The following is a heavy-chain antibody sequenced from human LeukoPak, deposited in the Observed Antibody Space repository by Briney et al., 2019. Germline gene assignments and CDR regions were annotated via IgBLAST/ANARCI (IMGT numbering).Heavy chain of an antibody. Sequence: GGSLRLSCAASGFAFSTYSMNWVRQVPGKGLEWVSSISSSSTYIYHADSVKGRFSITRDNAKNSLFLQMNSLRAEDTAVYYCARDYRYSGVYQFDYWGQGTLVTVSS. CDR2: ISSSSTYI. D-gene: IGHD1-26*01. J-gene: IGHJ4*02. CDR3: ARDYRYSGVYQFDY. CDR1: GFAFSTYS. V-gene: IGHV3-21*01.